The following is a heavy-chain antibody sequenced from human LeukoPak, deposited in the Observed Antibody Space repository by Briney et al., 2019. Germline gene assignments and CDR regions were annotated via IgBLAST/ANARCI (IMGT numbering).Heavy chain of an antibody. V-gene: IGHV4-4*07. J-gene: IGHJ5*02. Sequence: SETLSLTCTVSGGSISSYYWSWIRRPAGKGLGWIGRIYTSGSTNYNPSLKSRVTMSVDTSKNQFSLKLSSVTAADTAVYYCAGDPGPLWFDPWGQGTLVTVSS. CDR1: GGSISSYY. CDR2: IYTSGST. CDR3: AGDPGPLWFDP.